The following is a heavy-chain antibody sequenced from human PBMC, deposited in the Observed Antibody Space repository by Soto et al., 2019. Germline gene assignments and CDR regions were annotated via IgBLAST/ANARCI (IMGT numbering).Heavy chain of an antibody. V-gene: IGHV4-30-4*01. J-gene: IGHJ4*02. CDR1: GGSINSDEYC. CDR2: VYYTGST. Sequence: SVTRSLTGSVSGGSINSDEYCWTWIRQPPGGGLEWIGHVYYTGSTSYSQSLTSRLTISVDTSKNLFSLRLSSVSAADTAVYYCARDRSNSHDLSDSWGQGTLVTFS. D-gene: IGHD1-1*01. CDR3: ARDRSNSHDLSDS.